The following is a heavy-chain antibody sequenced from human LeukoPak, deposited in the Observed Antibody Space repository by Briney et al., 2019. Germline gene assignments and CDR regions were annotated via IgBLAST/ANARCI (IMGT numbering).Heavy chain of an antibody. V-gene: IGHV4-59*08. CDR2: IHYSGST. D-gene: IGHD2-21*01. CDR3: ARSVSWGLLVRDDAFDI. CDR1: GGSISSYH. Sequence: SETLSLTCTVSGGSISSYHWIWIRQPPGKGLEWIGYIHYSGSTNYSPSLKSRVTTSVDTSKKQFSLKLRSVTAADTAVYYCARSVSWGLLVRDDAFDIWGQGTMVTVSS. J-gene: IGHJ3*02.